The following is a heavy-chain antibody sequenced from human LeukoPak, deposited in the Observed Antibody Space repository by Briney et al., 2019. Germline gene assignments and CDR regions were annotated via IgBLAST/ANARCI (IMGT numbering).Heavy chain of an antibody. D-gene: IGHD6-13*01. CDR3: ARENVAAASH. J-gene: IGHJ4*02. CDR1: GYTFTGYY. Sequence: GASVKVSCKTSGYTFTGYYIHWVRQAPGQGLEWMGWINPNSGDTNYAQKFQGRVSMTGDTSISTAYMELSRLRSDDTAVYYCARENVAAASHWGQGTLVTVSS. CDR2: INPNSGDT. V-gene: IGHV1-2*02.